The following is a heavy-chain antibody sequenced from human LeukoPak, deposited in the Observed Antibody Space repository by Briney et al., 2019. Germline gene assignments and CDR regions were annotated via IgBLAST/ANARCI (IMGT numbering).Heavy chain of an antibody. CDR3: ARDAGPFRLTPFDY. J-gene: IGHJ4*02. V-gene: IGHV1-18*01. CDR2: INAYNGNT. Sequence: ASVKVSCKASGYTFTSYGISWVRQAPGQGLEWLGWINAYNGNTNYVLKLQGRVTMTTDTSTSTAYMELRSLRSDDTAVYYCARDAGPFRLTPFDYWGQGTLVTVSS. CDR1: GYTFTSYG. D-gene: IGHD2-15*01.